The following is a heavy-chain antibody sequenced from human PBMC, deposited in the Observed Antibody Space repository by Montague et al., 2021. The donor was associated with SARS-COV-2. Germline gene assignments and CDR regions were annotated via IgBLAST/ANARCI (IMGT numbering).Heavy chain of an antibody. CDR2: IFYRGTT. CDR3: ARGATRTFDY. D-gene: IGHD1-1*01. V-gene: IGHV4-59*01. Sequence: SETLSLTCTVSGDSMTYFYWSWIRQTPAKGLEWIGYIFYRGTTKYNPSLESRVTITVDTSKDQFYLKPNSVTAADTAVYYCARGATRTFDYWGQGTRVTVSS. CDR1: GDSMTYFY. J-gene: IGHJ4*02.